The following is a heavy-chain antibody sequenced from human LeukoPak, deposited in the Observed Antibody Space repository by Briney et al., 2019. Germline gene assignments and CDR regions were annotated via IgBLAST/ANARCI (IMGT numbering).Heavy chain of an antibody. CDR1: GGSISSYY. D-gene: IGHD5-18*01. CDR3: ARGPGHTAMVTRYYYMDV. CDR2: IYTSGST. Sequence: SETLSLTCTVSGGSISSYYWSWIRQPAGKGLEWIGRIYTSGSTNYNPSLKSRVTMSVDTSKNQFSLKLSSVTAADTAVYCCARGPGHTAMVTRYYYMDVWGKGTTVTVSS. V-gene: IGHV4-4*07. J-gene: IGHJ6*03.